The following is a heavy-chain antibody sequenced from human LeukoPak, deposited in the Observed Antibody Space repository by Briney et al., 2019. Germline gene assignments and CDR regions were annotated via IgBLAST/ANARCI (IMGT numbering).Heavy chain of an antibody. J-gene: IGHJ6*03. CDR2: INHNGST. Sequence: SETLSLTCAVYGGSFSGYHWSWIRQPPGKGLEWIGEINHNGSTNYNPSLKSRVTISVDTSKNQFSLKLSSVTAADTAVYYCARGRITIFGVVIYYYYYMDVWGKGTTVTVSS. D-gene: IGHD3-3*01. CDR3: ARGRITIFGVVIYYYYYMDV. CDR1: GGSFSGYH. V-gene: IGHV4-34*01.